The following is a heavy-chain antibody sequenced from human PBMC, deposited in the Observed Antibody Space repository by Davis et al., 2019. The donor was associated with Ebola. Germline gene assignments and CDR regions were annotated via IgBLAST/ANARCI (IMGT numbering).Heavy chain of an antibody. CDR1: GYTFTTYG. V-gene: IGHV1-69*13. CDR2: IIPIFGTA. CDR3: ARETSSGCVDY. J-gene: IGHJ4*02. Sequence: AASVKVSCKASGYTFTTYGISWVRQAPGQGLEWLGGIIPIFGTANYAQKFQGRVTITADESTSTAYMELSSLRSEDTAVYYCARETSSGCVDYWGQGTLVTVSS. D-gene: IGHD3-22*01.